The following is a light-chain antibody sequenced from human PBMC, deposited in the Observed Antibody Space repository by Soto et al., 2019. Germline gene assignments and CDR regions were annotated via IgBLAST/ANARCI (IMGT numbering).Light chain of an antibody. CDR1: QTVSNSY. CDR2: AAS. CDR3: QHRNNWPAVT. V-gene: IGKV3D-20*02. Sequence: ETVLTQSPGTLSLSPGERGTLSCMASQTVSNSYVSWYQHRPGQTPGVLIYAASSRTPGIPDRFSGSGSETDFTLTISRLEPEDFAVYFCQHRNNWPAVTFGGGTKV. J-gene: IGKJ4*01.